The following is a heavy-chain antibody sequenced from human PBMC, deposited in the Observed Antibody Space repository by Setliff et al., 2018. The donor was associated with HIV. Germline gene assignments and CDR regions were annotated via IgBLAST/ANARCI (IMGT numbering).Heavy chain of an antibody. V-gene: IGHV1-2*02. CDR3: ARDLGQLVQSFYYYYGMDV. D-gene: IGHD6-6*01. Sequence: GASVKVSCKTFGYRFTDFYVNWVRQAPGQGLEWMGWINPKSGDTKNAQKFQGRVTMTRDTSISTAYMELSRLRSDDTAVYYCARDLGQLVQSFYYYYGMDVWSQGTTVTVSS. CDR1: GYRFTDFY. J-gene: IGHJ6*02. CDR2: INPKSGDT.